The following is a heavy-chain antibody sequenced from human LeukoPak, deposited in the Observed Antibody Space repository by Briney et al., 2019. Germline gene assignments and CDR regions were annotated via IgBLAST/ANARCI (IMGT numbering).Heavy chain of an antibody. V-gene: IGHV3-30*04. J-gene: IGHJ6*02. Sequence: PGGSLRLSCAASGLTFSSYAMHWVRQAPGKGLEWVAVISYDGSNKYYADSVKGRFTISRDNSKNTLYLQMNSLRAEDTAVYYCARDQESFIVVVPASYGMDVWGQGTTVTVSS. CDR3: ARDQESFIVVVPASYGMDV. D-gene: IGHD2-2*01. CDR2: ISYDGSNK. CDR1: GLTFSSYA.